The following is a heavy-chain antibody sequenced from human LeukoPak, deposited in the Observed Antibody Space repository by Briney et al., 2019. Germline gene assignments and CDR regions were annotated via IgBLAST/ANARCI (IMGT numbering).Heavy chain of an antibody. CDR1: GGSISSYY. CDR3: ARDAAETGYYYYAMDV. V-gene: IGHV4-59*01. D-gene: IGHD6-25*01. CDR2: IYDSGST. J-gene: IGHJ6*02. Sequence: SETLSLTCTVSGGSISSYYWSWMRQPPGKGLEWIGYIYDSGSTKYNPSLKSRVTMSVDASKSQFSLRLSSVTAADTAVYYCARDAAETGYYYYAMDVWGQGTTVTVSS.